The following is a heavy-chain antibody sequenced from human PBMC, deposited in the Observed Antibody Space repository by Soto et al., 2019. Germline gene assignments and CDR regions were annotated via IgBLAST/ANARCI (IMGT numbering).Heavy chain of an antibody. J-gene: IGHJ4*02. CDR2: ISSSGSTI. D-gene: IGHD3-22*01. CDR1: GFTFSSYE. CDR3: ARADYYDSSGYFFSQGFDY. V-gene: IGHV3-48*03. Sequence: GSLRLSCAASGFTFSSYEMNWVRQAPGKGLEWVSYISSSGSTIYYADSVKGRFTISRDNAKNSLYLQMNSLRAEDTAVYYCARADYYDSSGYFFSQGFDYWGQGTLVTVSS.